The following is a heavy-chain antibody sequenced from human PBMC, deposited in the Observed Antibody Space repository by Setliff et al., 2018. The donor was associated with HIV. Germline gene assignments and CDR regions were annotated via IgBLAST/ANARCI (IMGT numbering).Heavy chain of an antibody. J-gene: IGHJ4*02. CDR3: ASTTYYYDSSGYNSWPLFDY. CDR2: IYHSGIT. V-gene: IGHV4-4*02. D-gene: IGHD3-22*01. CDR1: GGSISSGNW. Sequence: SESLSLTCAVSGGSISSGNWWSWVRQPPGKRLEWIGEIYHSGITNYNPSLKSRVTISVDKSKNQFSLKLSSVTAADTAVYYCASTTYYYDSSGYNSWPLFDYWGQGTLVTVSS.